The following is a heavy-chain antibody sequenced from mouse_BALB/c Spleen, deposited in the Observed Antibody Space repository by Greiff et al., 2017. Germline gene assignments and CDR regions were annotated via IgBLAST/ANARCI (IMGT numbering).Heavy chain of an antibody. CDR1: GFTFSSYW. CDR3: TSHYYGSSNFDY. Sequence: EVKLQESGGGLVQPGGSMKLSCVASGFTFSSYWMSWVRQSPEKGLEWVAEIRLKSDNYATHYAESVKGKFTISRDDSKSRLYLQMNSLRAEDTGIYYCTSHYYGSSNFDYWGQGTTLTVSS. D-gene: IGHD1-1*01. J-gene: IGHJ2*01. V-gene: IGHV6-6*02. CDR2: IRLKSDNYAT.